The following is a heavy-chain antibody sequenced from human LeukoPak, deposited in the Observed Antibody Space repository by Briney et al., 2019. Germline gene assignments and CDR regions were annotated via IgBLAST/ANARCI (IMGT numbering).Heavy chain of an antibody. CDR3: AKRGPHYGIVGAWDAFDI. CDR2: ISGSGGST. D-gene: IGHD1-26*01. CDR1: AFTFSNYA. Sequence: PGGSLRLSCAASAFTFSNYAMSWVRQAPGKGLEWVSAISGSGGSTYYADSVKGRFTISRDNSKNTLYLQMNSLRAEDTAVYYCAKRGPHYGIVGAWDAFDIWGQGTMVTVSS. V-gene: IGHV3-23*01. J-gene: IGHJ3*02.